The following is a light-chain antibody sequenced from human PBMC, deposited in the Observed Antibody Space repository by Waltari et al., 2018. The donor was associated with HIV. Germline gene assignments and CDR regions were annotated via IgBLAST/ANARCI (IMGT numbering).Light chain of an antibody. CDR1: QSVSSD. CDR3: QQRSNWPPLAT. J-gene: IGKJ3*01. V-gene: IGKV3-11*01. Sequence: EIVLTQSPATLSLSPGERATLSCRASQSVSSDLAWYQQKPGQAPRLLIYDVDKRATGIPARFSGRGSGTDFTLTISSLQPEDFAVYYCQQRSNWPPLATFGPGTKVDIK. CDR2: DVD.